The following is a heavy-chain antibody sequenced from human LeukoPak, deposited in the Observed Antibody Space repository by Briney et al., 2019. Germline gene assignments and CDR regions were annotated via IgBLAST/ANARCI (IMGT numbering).Heavy chain of an antibody. CDR2: INHSGST. D-gene: IGHD2-2*01. Sequence: SETLSLTCAVYGGSFSGYYWSWIRQPPGKGLEWIGEINHSGSTNYNPSLKSRVTISVDTSKNQFSLKLSSVTAADTAVYYCARGSGYCSSTSCYAGETYGEYASVGDYWGQGTLVTVSS. CDR3: ARGSGYCSSTSCYAGETYGEYASVGDY. CDR1: GGSFSGYY. J-gene: IGHJ4*02. V-gene: IGHV4-34*01.